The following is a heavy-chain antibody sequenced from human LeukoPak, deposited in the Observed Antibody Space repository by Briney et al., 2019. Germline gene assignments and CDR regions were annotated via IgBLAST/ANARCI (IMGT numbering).Heavy chain of an antibody. D-gene: IGHD3-9*01. CDR3: ARGSTYYDILTGCTKVFDY. CDR1: GYTFTSYD. V-gene: IGHV1-8*01. CDR2: MNPNSGNT. J-gene: IGHJ4*02. Sequence: ASVKVSCKASGYTFTSYDINWVRQATGQGLEWMGWMNPNSGNTGYAQKFQGRVTMTRNTSISTAYMELSSLRSEDTAVYYCARGSTYYDILTGCTKVFDYWGQGTLVTVSS.